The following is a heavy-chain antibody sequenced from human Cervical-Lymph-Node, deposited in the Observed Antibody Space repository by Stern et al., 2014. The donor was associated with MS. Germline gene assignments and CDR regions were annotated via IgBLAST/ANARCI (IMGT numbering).Heavy chain of an antibody. V-gene: IGHV1-69*01. CDR3: ARGEHKGGLVRGMDV. D-gene: IGHD1-26*01. Sequence: QVQLVQSGAEVKKPGASGKVSCKASGSTFSSYAISWVRQAPGQGLEWMGGIIPIFGTANYAQKFPARVTITADDSTRTDSMALSSLRSEDTAVYYCARGEHKGGLVRGMDVWGQGTTVTVSS. J-gene: IGHJ6*02. CDR1: GSTFSSYA. CDR2: IIPIFGTA.